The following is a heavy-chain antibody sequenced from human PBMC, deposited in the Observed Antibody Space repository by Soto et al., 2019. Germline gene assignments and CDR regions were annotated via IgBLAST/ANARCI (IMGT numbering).Heavy chain of an antibody. Sequence: QVQLQESGPGLVKPSATLSLTCAVSGVSISSNNWWSWVRQPPGKGLEWIGEFYHSGSTNYNPSLKSRVTISVDKSKNQFTLKLSSMTAADTAVYYCATLKTYPTFGPYNWFGPWGQGTLVTVSS. V-gene: IGHV4-4*02. D-gene: IGHD3-3*01. CDR2: FYHSGST. CDR3: ATLKTYPTFGPYNWFGP. J-gene: IGHJ5*02. CDR1: GVSISSNNW.